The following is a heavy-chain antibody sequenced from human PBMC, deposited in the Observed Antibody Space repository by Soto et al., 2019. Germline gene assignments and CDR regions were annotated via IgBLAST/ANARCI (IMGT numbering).Heavy chain of an antibody. D-gene: IGHD3-22*01. Sequence: SETLSLTCAVYGGSFSGYYWSWIRQPPGKGLEWIGEINHSGSTNYNPSLKSRVTISVDTPKNQFSLKLSSVTAADTAVYYCARESITMIVVVNYFDYWGQGTLVTVSS. CDR1: GGSFSGYY. CDR3: ARESITMIVVVNYFDY. V-gene: IGHV4-34*01. CDR2: INHSGST. J-gene: IGHJ4*02.